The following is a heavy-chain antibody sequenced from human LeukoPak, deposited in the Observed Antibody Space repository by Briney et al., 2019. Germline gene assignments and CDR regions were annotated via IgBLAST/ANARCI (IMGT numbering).Heavy chain of an antibody. Sequence: KSGGSLRLSCAASGFTFSSYSMNWVRQAPGKGLEWVSSISSSSSYIYYADSVKGRFTISRDNAKNSLYLQMNSLRAEDTAVYYCARGVGLLWFGELLLNWFDPWGQGTLVTVSS. V-gene: IGHV3-21*01. CDR1: GFTFSSYS. J-gene: IGHJ5*02. CDR3: ARGVGLLWFGELLLNWFDP. CDR2: ISSSSSYI. D-gene: IGHD3-10*01.